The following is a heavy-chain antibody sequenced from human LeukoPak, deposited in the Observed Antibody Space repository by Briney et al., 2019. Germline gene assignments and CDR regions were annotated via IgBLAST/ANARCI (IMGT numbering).Heavy chain of an antibody. D-gene: IGHD2/OR15-2a*01. CDR1: GASVTTSH. Sequence: SETLSLTCVVSGASVTTSHWNWIRQVPGKGLEWIGCLSYTGKTDYNPSLTSRVTISLDASKNQVFLKLTSLTAADTAVYYCSEGYFEPFDHRGQGILVTVSS. CDR2: LSYTGKT. J-gene: IGHJ4*02. CDR3: SEGYFEPFDH. V-gene: IGHV4-59*02.